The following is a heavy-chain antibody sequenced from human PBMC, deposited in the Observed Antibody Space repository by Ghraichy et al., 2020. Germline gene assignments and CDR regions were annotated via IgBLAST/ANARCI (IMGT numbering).Heavy chain of an antibody. V-gene: IGHV3-21*01. J-gene: IGHJ6*02. CDR2: ISSSSSYI. D-gene: IGHD2-2*01. CDR1: GFTFSSYS. CDR3: ARDLWDIVVVPAARGYYYYYGMDV. Sequence: GGSLRLSCAASGFTFSSYSMNWVRQAPGKGLEWVSSISSSSSYIYYADSVKGRFTISRDNAKNSLYLQMNSLGAEDTAVYYCARDLWDIVVVPAARGYYYYYGMDVWGQGTTVTVSS.